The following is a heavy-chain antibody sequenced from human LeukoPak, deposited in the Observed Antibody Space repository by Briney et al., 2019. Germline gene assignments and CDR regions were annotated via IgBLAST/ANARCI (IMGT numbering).Heavy chain of an antibody. Sequence: GEHLQIPCKGVGYSFTSYWIGWVRPGPGKGLEGMWSIYPGDSDTRYSPSFQGQVTISADKTIGTASLQWSSLKAWDTAMYYCARAGCSGGSCYYPLNYWGQGTLVTVSS. CDR3: ARAGCSGGSCYYPLNY. D-gene: IGHD2-15*01. V-gene: IGHV5-51*01. CDR2: IYPGDSDT. J-gene: IGHJ4*02. CDR1: GYSFTSYW.